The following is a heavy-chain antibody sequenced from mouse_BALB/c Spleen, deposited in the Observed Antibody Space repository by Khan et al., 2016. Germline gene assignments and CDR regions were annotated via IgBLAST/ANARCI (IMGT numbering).Heavy chain of an antibody. CDR1: GFNIKDYY. Sequence: VQLQQPGAELVRPGVLVKLSCKASGFNIKDYYLHWVKQRPEQGLVWVGWTEPENGHSIYDPKFQGKVSMTADTSSNTVFLLLSSLTSDDTAVFCGAGEISYHTSRGFADWGQGTLVIVSA. V-gene: IGHV14-1*02. CDR3: AGEISYHTSRGFAD. D-gene: IGHD2-12*01. J-gene: IGHJ3*01. CDR2: TEPENGHS.